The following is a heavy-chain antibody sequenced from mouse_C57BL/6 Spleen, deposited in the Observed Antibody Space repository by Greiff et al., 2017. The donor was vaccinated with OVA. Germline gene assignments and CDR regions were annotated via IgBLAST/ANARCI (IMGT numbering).Heavy chain of an antibody. CDR3: ALDSPWFAY. CDR2: ISSGSSTI. Sequence: EVKLVESGGGLVKPGGSLKLSCAASGFTFSDYGMHWVRQAPEKGLEWVAYISSGSSTIYYADTVKGRFTISRDNAKNTLFLQMTSLRAEDTAMYYCALDSPWFAYWGQGTLVTVSA. D-gene: IGHD6-1*01. V-gene: IGHV5-17*01. J-gene: IGHJ3*01. CDR1: GFTFSDYG.